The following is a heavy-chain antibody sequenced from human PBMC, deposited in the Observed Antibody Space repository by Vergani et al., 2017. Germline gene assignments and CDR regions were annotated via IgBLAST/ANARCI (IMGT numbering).Heavy chain of an antibody. CDR2: VYARDSIT. Sequence: EVQLVQSGAEVKKPGESLKISCEGSGYTFTDYWVGWVRQKPGKGLEWMGVVYARDSITRYSLSFEGQVTISADKSINTAYLEWDSLRASDSAMYYCARQVAVAGKWWAPYYYYGMDVWGQGTTVTASS. J-gene: IGHJ6*02. V-gene: IGHV5-51*01. D-gene: IGHD6-19*01. CDR1: GYTFTDYW. CDR3: ARQVAVAGKWWAPYYYYGMDV.